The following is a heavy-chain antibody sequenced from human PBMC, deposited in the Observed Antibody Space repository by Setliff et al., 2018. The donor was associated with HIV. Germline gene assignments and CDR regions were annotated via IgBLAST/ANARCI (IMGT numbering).Heavy chain of an antibody. CDR3: ARRQQWLGREYYFDY. Sequence: ASVKVSCKASAYTFTDYYMHWVRQAPGQGLEWMRWINPNSGDTNYAQKFQGRVTMTRDTSIKTAYMELSSLRSDDTAVYYCARRQQWLGREYYFDYWGQGTLVTVSS. V-gene: IGHV1-2*02. D-gene: IGHD6-19*01. J-gene: IGHJ4*02. CDR2: INPNSGDT. CDR1: AYTFTDYY.